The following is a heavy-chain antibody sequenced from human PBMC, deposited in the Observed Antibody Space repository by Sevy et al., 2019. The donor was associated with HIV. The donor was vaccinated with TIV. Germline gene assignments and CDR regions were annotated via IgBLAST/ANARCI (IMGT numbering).Heavy chain of an antibody. Sequence: ASVKVSCKASSYGFNSFGISWVRQAAGQGLEWMGYVSAYNGNTNYPQSLQGRVTMTTDTSTGTAYMELRSLRSDDTAVYYCAVCVGHTVVRGVNFDYWGQGTLVTVSS. V-gene: IGHV1-18*01. CDR2: VSAYNGNT. CDR3: AVCVGHTVVRGVNFDY. D-gene: IGHD3-10*01. J-gene: IGHJ4*02. CDR1: SYGFNSFG.